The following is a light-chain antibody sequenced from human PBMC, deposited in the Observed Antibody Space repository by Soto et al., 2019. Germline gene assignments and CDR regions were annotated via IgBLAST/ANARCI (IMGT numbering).Light chain of an antibody. CDR1: QSISTY. V-gene: IGKV1-39*01. Sequence: DIHMSQSHSSLSASVGDRVTITCRASQSISTYVNWYQQKPGKAPKLLIYAASSLQSGVPSRFSGSGSGTDFTLTISSLQPEDFATYYCQQSYSTLTFGGGTKVDIK. J-gene: IGKJ4*01. CDR3: QQSYSTLT. CDR2: AAS.